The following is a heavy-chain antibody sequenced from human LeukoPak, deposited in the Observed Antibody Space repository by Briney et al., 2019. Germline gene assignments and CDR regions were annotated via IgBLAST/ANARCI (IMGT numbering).Heavy chain of an antibody. CDR1: GYSISSGYY. D-gene: IGHD3-22*01. V-gene: IGHV4-38-2*01. Sequence: SETLSLTCAVSGYSISSGYYWGWIRQPPGKGLEWIGSIYHSGSTCYNPSLKSRVTISVDTSKNQFSLKLSSVTAADTAVYYCATALNYDSSGYYDYWGQGTLVTVYS. J-gene: IGHJ4*02. CDR3: ATALNYDSSGYYDY. CDR2: IYHSGST.